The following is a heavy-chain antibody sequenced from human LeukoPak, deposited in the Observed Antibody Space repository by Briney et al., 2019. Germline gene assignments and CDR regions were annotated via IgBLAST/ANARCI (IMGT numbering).Heavy chain of an antibody. CDR2: IYTSGST. D-gene: IGHD2-21*02. V-gene: IGHV4-4*07. CDR3: ARYDCGGDCYLDY. J-gene: IGHJ4*02. Sequence: SSETLSLTCTVSGGSISSYYWSWIRQPAGKGLEWIGRIYTSGSTNYNTSLKSRVTISVDKSKNQFSLKLSSVTAADTAVYYCARYDCGGDCYLDYWGQGTLVTVSS. CDR1: GGSISSYY.